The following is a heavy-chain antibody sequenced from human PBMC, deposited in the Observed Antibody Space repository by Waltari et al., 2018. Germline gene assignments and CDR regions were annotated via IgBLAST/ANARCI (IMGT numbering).Heavy chain of an antibody. CDR1: GGSLSGYW. CDR3: ARNGPYFDVDY. Sequence: QVQLQQWGAGLLKPSAPLSLTCAAYGGSLSGYWWTWIRQSPGKGLEWIGEIGHGGGTHYNSSLKSRLTISLDTSKNQFSLQLTSVTAADTAVYYCARNGPYFDVDYWGHGTLVTVSS. D-gene: IGHD3-9*01. CDR2: IGHGGGT. J-gene: IGHJ4*01. V-gene: IGHV4-34*01.